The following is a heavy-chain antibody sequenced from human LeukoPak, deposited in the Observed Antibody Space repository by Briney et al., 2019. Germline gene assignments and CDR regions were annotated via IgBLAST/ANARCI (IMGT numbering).Heavy chain of an antibody. CDR3: ARTIAVAGTSWFDP. V-gene: IGHV4-34*01. Sequence: PSETLSLTCAVYGGSFSVYYWSWIRQPPGKGLEWIGEINHSGSTNYNPSLKSRVTISVDTSKNQFSLKLSSVTAADTAVYYCARTIAVAGTSWFDPWGQGTLVTVSS. J-gene: IGHJ5*02. CDR1: GGSFSVYY. CDR2: INHSGST. D-gene: IGHD6-19*01.